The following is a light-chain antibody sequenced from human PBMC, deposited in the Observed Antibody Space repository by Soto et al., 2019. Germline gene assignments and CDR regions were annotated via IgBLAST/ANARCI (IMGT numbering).Light chain of an antibody. CDR1: QSVSSSY. CDR3: QQYGSSRRT. V-gene: IGKV3-20*01. CDR2: GAS. Sequence: ELVLTHSPGTLSFSPGEKETHSCRASQSVSSSYLSWYQQKPGQAPRLLIYGASIRATGILDRFSVSGSGTDFTLTISRLEPEDFAVYYCQQYGSSRRTFGQGTKVDIK. J-gene: IGKJ1*01.